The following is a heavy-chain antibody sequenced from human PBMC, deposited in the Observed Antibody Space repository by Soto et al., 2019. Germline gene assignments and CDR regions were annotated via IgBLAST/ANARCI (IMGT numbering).Heavy chain of an antibody. CDR2: IIPLFGTA. J-gene: IGHJ4*02. CDR1: GGTFSRYG. D-gene: IGHD2-15*01. Sequence: SVKVSFKASGGTFSRYGINWVRQAPGHGLEWMGGIIPLFGTANYAQKFQGRVTITADESTSTAHMELRSLRSEDTAVYYCARDYGHDCSGGNCYFYFWGQGTLVTVSS. CDR3: ARDYGHDCSGGNCYFYF. V-gene: IGHV1-69*13.